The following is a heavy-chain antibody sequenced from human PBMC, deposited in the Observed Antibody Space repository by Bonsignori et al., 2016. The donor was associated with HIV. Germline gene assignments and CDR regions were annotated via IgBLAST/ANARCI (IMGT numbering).Heavy chain of an antibody. Sequence: GESLKISCAASGFTFSSYAMSWVRQAPGKGLEWVSAISGSGGSTYYADSVKGRFTISRDNSKNTLYLQMNSLRAEDTAVYYCAKRGGMVATFLDYWGQGTLVTVSS. CDR3: AKRGGMVATFLDY. D-gene: IGHD5-12*01. CDR1: GFTFSSYA. J-gene: IGHJ4*02. CDR2: ISGSGGST. V-gene: IGHV3-23*01.